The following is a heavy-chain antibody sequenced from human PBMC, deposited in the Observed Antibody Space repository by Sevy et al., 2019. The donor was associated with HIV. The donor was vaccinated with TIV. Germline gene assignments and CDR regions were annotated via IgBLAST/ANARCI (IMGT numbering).Heavy chain of an antibody. D-gene: IGHD2-2*01. CDR2: ISYDGSNK. V-gene: IGHV3-30*04. CDR3: ACGLVVPAARYYYYGMDV. Sequence: GGSLRLSCAASGFTFSSYAMHWVRQAPGKGLEWVAVISYDGSNKYYADSVKGRFTISRDNSKNTLYLQMNSVRAEDPAVYYCACGLVVPAARYYYYGMDVWGQGTTVTVSS. CDR1: GFTFSSYA. J-gene: IGHJ6*02.